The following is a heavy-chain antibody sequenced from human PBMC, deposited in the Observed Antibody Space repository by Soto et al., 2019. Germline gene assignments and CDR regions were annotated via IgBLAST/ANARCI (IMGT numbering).Heavy chain of an antibody. J-gene: IGHJ4*02. V-gene: IGHV4-34*01. CDR2: INHSGST. CDR3: AREYGSGSYYSPFDY. D-gene: IGHD3-10*01. Sequence: PSETLSLTCAVYGGSFSDYSWTWIRQPPGKGLEWIGEINHSGSTYYNPSLMSRVTISVDTSKNQFSLKLSSVTAADTAVYYCAREYGSGSYYSPFDYWGQGTLVTVSS. CDR1: GGSFSDYS.